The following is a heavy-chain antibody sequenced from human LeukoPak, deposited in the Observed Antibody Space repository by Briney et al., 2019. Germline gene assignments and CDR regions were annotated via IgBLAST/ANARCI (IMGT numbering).Heavy chain of an antibody. CDR2: IYTNGGT. Sequence: SETLSLTCTVSGDSISSSSYYWSWIRQPAGKGLEWIGRIYTNGGTNYNSSLKSRVTISVDTSKNQFSLDLSSVTAADTAVYYCAREANYFYYYIDVWGKGTTVTVSS. J-gene: IGHJ6*03. CDR3: AREANYFYYYIDV. CDR1: GDSISSSSYY. V-gene: IGHV4-61*02.